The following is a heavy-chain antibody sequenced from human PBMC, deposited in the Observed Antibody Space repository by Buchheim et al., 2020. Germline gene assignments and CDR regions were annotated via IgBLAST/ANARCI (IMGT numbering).Heavy chain of an antibody. V-gene: IGHV1-3*01. CDR2: INAGNVNT. J-gene: IGHJ5*02. D-gene: IGHD6-13*01. CDR1: GYTFTSYA. CDR3: ARGPAGRKNWFDP. Sequence: QVQLVQSGAEVKKPGPSVKFSCKAFGYTFTSYALHWVRQAPGQRLEWMGWINAGNVNTKYSQKFQARVTITRDTSASTPYMELSSLRSEDTDVYFCARGPAGRKNWFDPWGQGTL.